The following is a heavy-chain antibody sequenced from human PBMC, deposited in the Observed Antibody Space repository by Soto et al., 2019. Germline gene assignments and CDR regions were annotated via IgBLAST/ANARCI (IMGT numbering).Heavy chain of an antibody. J-gene: IGHJ6*03. Sequence: SETPSLTRTVPGGSISSYYLSWIRQPPGKGLEWIGYFYYSGSTNYNPSLKSRVTISVDTSKNQFSLKLSSVTAADTAVYYCARLSLNYYYYMDVWGKGTTVTVSS. CDR3: ARLSLNYYYYMDV. CDR2: FYYSGST. CDR1: GGSISSYY. V-gene: IGHV4-59*01.